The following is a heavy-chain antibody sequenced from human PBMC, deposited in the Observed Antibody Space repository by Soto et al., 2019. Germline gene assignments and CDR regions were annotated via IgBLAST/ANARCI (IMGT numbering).Heavy chain of an antibody. CDR1: GGSFSGYY. CDR3: ARGEKWLRFIWFDP. Sequence: PSETLSLTCAAYGGSFSGYYWSWIRQPPGKGLEWVGEINHSGSTNYNPSLKSRVTISVDTSKNQFSLKLSSVTAADTAVYYCARGEKWLRFIWFDPWGQGTLVTVSS. J-gene: IGHJ5*02. CDR2: INHSGST. V-gene: IGHV4-34*01. D-gene: IGHD5-12*01.